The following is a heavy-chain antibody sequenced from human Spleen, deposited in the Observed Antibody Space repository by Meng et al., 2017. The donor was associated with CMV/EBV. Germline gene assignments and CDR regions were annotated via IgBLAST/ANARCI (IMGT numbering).Heavy chain of an antibody. J-gene: IGHJ4*02. D-gene: IGHD3-3*01. CDR3: ARARTIFALDY. Sequence: QVQLQESGPGLVEPSQTLSLTGTGSGGSISSGDYYWSWIRQPPGKGLEWIGYIYYSGSTYYNPSLKSRVTISVDTSKNQFSLKLSSVTAADTAVYYCARARTIFALDYWGQGTLVTVSS. CDR2: IYYSGST. CDR1: GGSISSGDYY. V-gene: IGHV4-30-4*08.